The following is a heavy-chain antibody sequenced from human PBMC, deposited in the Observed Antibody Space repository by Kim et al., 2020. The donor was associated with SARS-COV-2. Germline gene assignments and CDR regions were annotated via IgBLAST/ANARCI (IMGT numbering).Heavy chain of an antibody. Sequence: SETLSLTCTVSGYSISSGYYWGWIRQPPGKGLEWIGSIYHSGSTYYNPSLKSRVTISVDTAKNHFSLKLSSVTAADTAVYYCARARIAAATDYWGQGTLVTVSS. CDR1: GYSISSGYY. CDR3: ARARIAAATDY. J-gene: IGHJ4*02. V-gene: IGHV4-38-2*02. D-gene: IGHD6-13*01. CDR2: IYHSGST.